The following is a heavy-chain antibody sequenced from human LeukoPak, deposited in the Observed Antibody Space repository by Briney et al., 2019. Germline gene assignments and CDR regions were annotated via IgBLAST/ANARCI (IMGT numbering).Heavy chain of an antibody. CDR2: TYYRSKWYN. CDR1: GDSVSSTSAS. CDR3: ARYYCSAGSCYSVS. V-gene: IGHV6-1*01. J-gene: IGHJ5*02. Sequence: SQTLSLTCAISGDSVSSTSASWNWIRQSPSRGLEWLGRTYYRSKWYNEYAESVESRITINPDTSKNQFSLQMNSVTPEDSAVYYCARYYCSAGSCYSVSWGQGTLVTVSS. D-gene: IGHD2-15*01.